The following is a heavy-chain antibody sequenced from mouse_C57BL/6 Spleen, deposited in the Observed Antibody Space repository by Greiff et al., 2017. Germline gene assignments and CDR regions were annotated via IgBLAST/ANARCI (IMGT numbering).Heavy chain of an antibody. J-gene: IGHJ2*01. D-gene: IGHD2-4*01. V-gene: IGHV10-1*01. CDR3: WRKGGNDYGGKDYFDD. Sequence: EVHLVESGGGLVQPKGSLKLSCAASGFSFNTYAMNWVRQAPGKGLEWVARIRSKSNNYATYYADSVKDRFTISRDDSESMLYLQMNNLKTEDTAMYYCWRKGGNDYGGKDYFDDWGQGTTLTVSS. CDR2: IRSKSNNYAT. CDR1: GFSFNTYA.